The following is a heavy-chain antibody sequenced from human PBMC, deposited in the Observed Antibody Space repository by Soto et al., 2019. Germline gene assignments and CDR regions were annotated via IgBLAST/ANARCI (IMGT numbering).Heavy chain of an antibody. CDR2: MNPNSGNT. D-gene: IGHD1-1*01. Sequence: QVQLVQSGTEVKKPGASVKVSCKASGYTFTSYDINWVRQATGQGLEWMGWMNPNSGNTGYTQKFQGRVTMTRNTSISTAYMELSSLKSEDTAVYYCARERTGTTSMDVWGQGTTVTVSS. CDR3: ARERTGTTSMDV. CDR1: GYTFTSYD. J-gene: IGHJ6*02. V-gene: IGHV1-8*01.